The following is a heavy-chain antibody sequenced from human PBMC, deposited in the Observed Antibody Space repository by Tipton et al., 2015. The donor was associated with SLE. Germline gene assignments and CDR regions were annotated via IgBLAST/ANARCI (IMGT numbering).Heavy chain of an antibody. J-gene: IGHJ4*02. CDR2: ISGSGITT. CDR1: GFTFNTYV. CDR3: AGGLYDFWSGFYH. D-gene: IGHD3-3*01. Sequence: GSLRLSCAASGFTFNTYVMTWVLQAPGKGLQWVSAISGSGITTYYADSVKGRFTTSRDNSKNTLYLQMSSLRAEDTALYYCAGGLYDFWSGFYHWGQGTLVTVSS. V-gene: IGHV3-23*01.